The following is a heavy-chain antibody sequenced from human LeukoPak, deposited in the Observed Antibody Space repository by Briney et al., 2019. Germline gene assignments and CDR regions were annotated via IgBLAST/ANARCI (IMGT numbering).Heavy chain of an antibody. J-gene: IGHJ4*02. V-gene: IGHV1-8*01. CDR2: MNPNSGNT. CDR1: GYTFTSYD. D-gene: IGHD3-10*01. CDR3: TSSSNGAVSGGDY. Sequence: ASVKVSCKASGYTFTSYDIHWVRQAPGQGLDWMGWMNPNSGNTDYAQKFQGRVTMTRNTSISTAYMELSSLRSEDTAVYYCTSSSNGAVSGGDYWGQGTLVTVSS.